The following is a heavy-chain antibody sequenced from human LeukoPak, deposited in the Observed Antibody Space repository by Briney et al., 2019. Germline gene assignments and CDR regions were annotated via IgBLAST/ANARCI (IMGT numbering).Heavy chain of an antibody. J-gene: IGHJ4*02. CDR1: GFTVSSNY. D-gene: IGHD6-13*01. CDR2: ISGDGST. V-gene: IGHV3-53*01. Sequence: GGSLRLSCAASGFTVSSNYISWVRQAPGKGLEWVSVISGDGSTYYYTDSGKGRFTISRDNSKNTLYLQMNSLRAEDTAVYYCARSDGIATAGPFDYWGQGTLVTVS. CDR3: ARSDGIATAGPFDY.